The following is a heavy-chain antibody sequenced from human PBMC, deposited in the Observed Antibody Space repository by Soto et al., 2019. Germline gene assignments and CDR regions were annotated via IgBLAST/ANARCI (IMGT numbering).Heavy chain of an antibody. D-gene: IGHD4-17*01. J-gene: IGHJ6*02. CDR2: INHSGST. V-gene: IGHV4-34*01. CDR3: ARGGDYYYGMDV. CDR1: GGSFSGYH. Sequence: SETLSLTCAVYGGSFSGYHWSWIRQPPGKGLEWIGEINHSGSTNYNPSLKSRVTISVDTSKNQFSLKLSSVTAADTAVYYCARGGDYYYGMDVWGQGTTVTVSS.